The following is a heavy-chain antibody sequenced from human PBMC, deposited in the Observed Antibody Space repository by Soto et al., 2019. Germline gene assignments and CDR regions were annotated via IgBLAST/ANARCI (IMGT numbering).Heavy chain of an antibody. V-gene: IGHV4-34*01. Sequence: SETLSLTCAVYGGSFSGYYWSWIRQPPGKGLEWIGEINHSGSTNYNPSLKSRVTISVDTSKNQFSLKLSPVTAADTAVYYCAVTLGGSYNWFDPWGQGTLVTVSS. CDR2: INHSGST. J-gene: IGHJ5*02. CDR3: AVTLGGSYNWFDP. D-gene: IGHD3-16*01. CDR1: GGSFSGYY.